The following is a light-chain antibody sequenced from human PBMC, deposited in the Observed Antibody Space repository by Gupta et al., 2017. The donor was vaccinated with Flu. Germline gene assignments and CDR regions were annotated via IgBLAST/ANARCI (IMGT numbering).Light chain of an antibody. CDR3: LQDHDYEHT. V-gene: IGKV1-6*01. CDR1: QDIRTD. Sequence: PSSLSVSVGDRVTITCRASQDIRTDLAWYQQKPGKAPKLLIYAASNLQSGVPSRFSGSGSGTDFILTISSLQPEDFATYYCLQDHDYEHTFGQGTKVEIK. J-gene: IGKJ1*01. CDR2: AAS.